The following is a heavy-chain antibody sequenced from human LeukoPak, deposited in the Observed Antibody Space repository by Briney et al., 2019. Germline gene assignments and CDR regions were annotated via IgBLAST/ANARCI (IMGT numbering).Heavy chain of an antibody. J-gene: IGHJ4*02. V-gene: IGHV1-46*01. Sequence: ASVKVSCKASGYTFTGYYMHWVRQAPGQGLEWMGIINPSGGSTSYAQKFQGRVTMTRDMSTSTVYMELSSLRSEDTAVYYCAREPQLAIFDYWGQGTLVTVSS. CDR1: GYTFTGYY. CDR3: AREPQLAIFDY. D-gene: IGHD2-2*01. CDR2: INPSGGST.